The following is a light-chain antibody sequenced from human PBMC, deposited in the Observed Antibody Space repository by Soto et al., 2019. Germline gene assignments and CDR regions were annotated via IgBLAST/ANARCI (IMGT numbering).Light chain of an antibody. V-gene: IGKV1-39*01. CDR3: QQSYSAPT. J-gene: IGKJ1*01. CDR2: AAS. CDR1: QSINIY. Sequence: DIQMTQSPSSLSASVGDRVTITCRASQSINIYLSWYQQNAGKAPKLLIYAASTLQSGVPSRFSGSGSGTDFSLTISSLQPEEFATYYCQQSYSAPTFGQGTKVEIK.